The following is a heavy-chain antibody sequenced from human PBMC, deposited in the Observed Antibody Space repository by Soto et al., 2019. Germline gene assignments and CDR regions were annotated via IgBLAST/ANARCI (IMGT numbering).Heavy chain of an antibody. D-gene: IGHD5-12*01. CDR2: IYHSGST. CDR1: GGSISSSNW. J-gene: IGHJ6*04. Sequence: PSETLSLTCAVSGGSISSSNWWSWVRQPPGKGLEWIVEIYHSGSTNYNPSLTSRVTISVDKSKNQFSQKLSSLTAADTAVYYCASYRGYDYYYYNYVMAVWGKGTTVPVSS. CDR3: ASYRGYDYYYYNYVMAV. V-gene: IGHV4-4*02.